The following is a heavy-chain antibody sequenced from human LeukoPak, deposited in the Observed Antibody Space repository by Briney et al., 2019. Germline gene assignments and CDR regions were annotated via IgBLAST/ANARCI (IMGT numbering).Heavy chain of an antibody. Sequence: GGSLRLSCAASGFTFSDYYMSWIRQAPGKGLEWVSYISSSSSYTNYADSVKGRFTISRDNAKNSLYLQMNSLRAEDTAVYYCARDCIAVAGHFDYWGQGTLVTVSS. J-gene: IGHJ4*02. CDR3: ARDCIAVAGHFDY. CDR2: ISSSSSYT. CDR1: GFTFSDYY. D-gene: IGHD6-19*01. V-gene: IGHV3-11*06.